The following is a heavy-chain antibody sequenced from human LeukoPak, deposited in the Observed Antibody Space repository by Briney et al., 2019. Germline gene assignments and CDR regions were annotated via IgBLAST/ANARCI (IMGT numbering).Heavy chain of an antibody. J-gene: IGHJ3*02. V-gene: IGHV4-59*01. Sequence: SETLSLTCTVSVGSISSYYWSWLRQPPGKGLEGIGYIYYSVSTNYNPSLKSPVTISVDTSKNQFSLKLSSVTAADTAVYYCARNGRISGYYYYTDAFDIWGQGTMVTVSS. CDR1: VGSISSYY. CDR3: ARNGRISGYYYYTDAFDI. D-gene: IGHD3-22*01. CDR2: IYYSVST.